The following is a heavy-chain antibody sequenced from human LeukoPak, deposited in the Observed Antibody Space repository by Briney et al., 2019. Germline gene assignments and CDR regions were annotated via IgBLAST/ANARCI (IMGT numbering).Heavy chain of an antibody. CDR3: AGEDCGGGPCRQGFDY. CDR1: GYTFTASY. CDR2: INVNSGDT. D-gene: IGHD2-21*01. Sequence: ASVKVSCKASGYTFTASYLHGVRQAPGQGLEDLGWINVNSGDTNHAQKFQGRVTLTRDTSITTAYMELSSLRSDDSALYYCAGEDCGGGPCRQGFDYWGQGTLVTVSS. V-gene: IGHV1-2*02. J-gene: IGHJ4*02.